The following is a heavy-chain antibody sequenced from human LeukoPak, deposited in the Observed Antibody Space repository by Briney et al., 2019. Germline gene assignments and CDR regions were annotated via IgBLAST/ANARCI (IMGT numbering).Heavy chain of an antibody. CDR1: GGSISSYY. Sequence: PSETLSLTCTVSGGSISSYYWSWVRQPPGKGLEWVGYIYYSGSTNYNPSLKTRVTISVDKSKNQFSLKLSSVTAADTAVYYCARVYSSSWAPFDYWGQGTLVTVSS. V-gene: IGHV4-59*12. J-gene: IGHJ4*02. CDR2: IYYSGST. D-gene: IGHD6-13*01. CDR3: ARVYSSSWAPFDY.